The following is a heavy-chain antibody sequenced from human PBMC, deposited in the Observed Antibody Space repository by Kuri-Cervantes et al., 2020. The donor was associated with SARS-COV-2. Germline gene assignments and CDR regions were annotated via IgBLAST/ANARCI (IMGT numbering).Heavy chain of an antibody. V-gene: IGHV1-2*02. D-gene: IGHD6-19*01. CDR3: ARVPVGGYLKSYFDY. CDR2: INPNSGGT. Sequence: ASVKVSCKASGYTFTSYGIRWVRQAPGQGLEWMGWINPNSGGTNYAQKFQGRVTMTRDTSISTAYMELSRLRSDDTAVYYCARVPVGGYLKSYFDYWGQGTLVTVSS. J-gene: IGHJ4*02. CDR1: GYTFTSYG.